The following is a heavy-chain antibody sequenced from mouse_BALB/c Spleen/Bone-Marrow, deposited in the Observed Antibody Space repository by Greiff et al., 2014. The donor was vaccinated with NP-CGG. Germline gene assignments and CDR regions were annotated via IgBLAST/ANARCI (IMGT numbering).Heavy chain of an antibody. CDR3: AREDIATVVEMDY. CDR1: GYTFSSYW. J-gene: IGHJ4*01. CDR2: ILPGSGST. Sequence: QVQLQQSGAELMKPGASVKISCKATGYTFSSYWIEWVKQRPGHGLEWIGEILPGSGSTNYNEKFKGKATFTVDTSSNTAYMQLSSLTSEDSAVNYCAREDIATVVEMDYWGQGTSVTVSS. D-gene: IGHD1-1*01. V-gene: IGHV1-9*01.